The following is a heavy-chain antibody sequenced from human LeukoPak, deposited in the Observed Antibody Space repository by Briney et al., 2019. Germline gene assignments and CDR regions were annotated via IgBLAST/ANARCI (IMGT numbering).Heavy chain of an antibody. D-gene: IGHD6-19*01. Sequence: ASVKVSCKASDYTFTSYAISWVRQAPRQGLEWMGWISAYNGNTNYAQRLQGRVTMTTDTSTSTAYMELRSLRSEDTAVYYCARDPLIAVAGYIFDYWGQGTLVTVSS. CDR3: ARDPLIAVAGYIFDY. CDR2: ISAYNGNT. J-gene: IGHJ4*02. CDR1: DYTFTSYA. V-gene: IGHV1-18*01.